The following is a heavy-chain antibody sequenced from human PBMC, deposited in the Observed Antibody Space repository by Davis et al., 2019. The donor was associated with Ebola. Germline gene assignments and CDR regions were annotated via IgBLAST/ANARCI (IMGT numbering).Heavy chain of an antibody. CDR3: AKDFYGSGSYIDA. J-gene: IGHJ5*02. CDR2: ITLNSGTT. CDR1: GLTFDDYA. V-gene: IGHV3-9*01. Sequence: SLKISCATSGLTFDDYAMHWFRQAPGKGLEWVSGITLNSGTTAYADSVKGRFTISRDNAKDSLYLQMNSLRTEDTAFYYCAKDFYGSGSYIDAWGQGTLDAVSS. D-gene: IGHD3-10*01.